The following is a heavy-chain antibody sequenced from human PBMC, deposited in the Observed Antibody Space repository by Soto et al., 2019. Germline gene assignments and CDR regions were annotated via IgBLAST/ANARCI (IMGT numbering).Heavy chain of an antibody. D-gene: IGHD6-13*01. CDR2: IRSKANSYAT. CDR1: GFTFSGSA. J-gene: IGHJ1*01. V-gene: IGHV3-73*01. CDR3: TGAWYSSSWYPEYFQH. Sequence: GGSLRLSCAASGFTFSGSAMHWVRQASGKGLEWVGRIRSKANSYATAYAASVKGRFTISRDDSKNTAYLQMNSLKTEDTAVYYCTGAWYSSSWYPEYFQHWGQGTLVTVSS.